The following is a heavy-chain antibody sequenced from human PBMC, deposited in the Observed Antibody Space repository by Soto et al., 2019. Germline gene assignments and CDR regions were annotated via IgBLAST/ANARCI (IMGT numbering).Heavy chain of an antibody. V-gene: IGHV1-69*13. CDR1: GGTFSSYA. CDR3: ARFRGRYYYYGMDV. Sequence: SVKVSSKACGGTFSSYALSWVRQAHGQGLEWMGGIIPIFGTANYAQKFQGRVTITADESTSTAYMELSSLRSEDTAVYYCARFRGRYYYYGMDVWGQGTTVTVSS. J-gene: IGHJ6*02. CDR2: IIPIFGTA. D-gene: IGHD1-26*01.